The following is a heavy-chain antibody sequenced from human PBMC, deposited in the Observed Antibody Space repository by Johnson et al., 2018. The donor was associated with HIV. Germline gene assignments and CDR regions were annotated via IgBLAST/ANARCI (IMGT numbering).Heavy chain of an antibody. CDR2: ISGSGGRT. D-gene: IGHD2-2*03. V-gene: IGHV3-23*04. CDR3: AKDGFGWADAFDI. Sequence: VQVVESGGGLVKPGGSLRLSCAASGFTFSSYAMSWVRQAPGKGLEWVSAISGSGGRTYYADSVRGRFTISRDNSKNTVYLQMNSLRAEDTAVYYCAKDGFGWADAFDIWGHGTMVTVSS. CDR1: GFTFSSYA. J-gene: IGHJ3*02.